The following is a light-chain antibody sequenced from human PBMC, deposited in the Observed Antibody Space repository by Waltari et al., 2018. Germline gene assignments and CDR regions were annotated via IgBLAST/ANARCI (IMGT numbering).Light chain of an antibody. V-gene: IGLV2-14*03. CDR3: TSYATGSSYI. CDR1: SNDVGGYNY. CDR2: DVS. J-gene: IGLJ1*01. Sequence: QSALTQPASVSGSPGQSITISCTGTSNDVGGYNYFPWSQQHPGKAPKLMIYDVSDRPSGVSNRFSGSKSGNTASLTISGLQAEDEAEYYCTSYATGSSYIFGGGTKVTVL.